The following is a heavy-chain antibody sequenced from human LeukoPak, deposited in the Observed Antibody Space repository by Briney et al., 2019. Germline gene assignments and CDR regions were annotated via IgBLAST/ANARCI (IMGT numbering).Heavy chain of an antibody. CDR2: ISSSSSYI. J-gene: IGHJ4*02. Sequence: GGSLRLSCAASGFTFSKHAMNWVRQAPGKGLEWVSSISSSSSYIYYADSMKGRFTISRDNAKNSLYLQMNSLRAEDTAVYYCARENDYGDYLLNYWGQGTLVTVSS. V-gene: IGHV3-21*01. D-gene: IGHD4-17*01. CDR3: ARENDYGDYLLNY. CDR1: GFTFSKHA.